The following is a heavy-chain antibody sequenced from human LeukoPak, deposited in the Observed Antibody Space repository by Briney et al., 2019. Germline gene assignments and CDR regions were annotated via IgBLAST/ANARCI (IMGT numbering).Heavy chain of an antibody. Sequence: GGSLRLSCAASGFTFSSYWMHWVRQAPEKGLVWVSCINSDGSGTSYADSVRGRFTISRDNAKNTLYLQRNSLRAEGTAVYYCARFDYYGAGSPIDYWGQGTLVTVSS. V-gene: IGHV3-74*01. CDR3: ARFDYYGAGSPIDY. CDR1: GFTFSSYW. D-gene: IGHD3-10*01. J-gene: IGHJ4*02. CDR2: INSDGSGT.